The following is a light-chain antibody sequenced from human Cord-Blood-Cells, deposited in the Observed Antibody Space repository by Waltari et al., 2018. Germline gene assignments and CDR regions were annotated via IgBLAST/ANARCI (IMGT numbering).Light chain of an antibody. V-gene: IGKV4-1*01. CDR1: QSVLYSSNNKNY. CDR2: GAS. Sequence: SLAVSLGQRATINCKSSQSVLYSSNNKNYLAWYQQKPGQPPKLLIYGASTRESGVPDRFSGSGSGTDFTLTIRSLQAEDVAVYYCQQYYSTPPTFGQGTKVANK. J-gene: IGKJ1*01. CDR3: QQYYSTPPT.